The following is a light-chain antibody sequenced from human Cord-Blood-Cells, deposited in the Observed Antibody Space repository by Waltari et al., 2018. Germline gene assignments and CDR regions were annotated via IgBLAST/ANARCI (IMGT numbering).Light chain of an antibody. V-gene: IGLV3-21*04. J-gene: IGLJ3*02. CDR2: YDS. CDR1: NIGSKS. CDR3: QVWDSSSDHWV. Sequence: SYVLTQPPSLSVAPGKPARITCGGNNIGSKSVHSYQQNSGQAPVLVIYYDSDRPSGIPERFSGSNSGNTATLTISRVEAGDEADYYCQVWDSSSDHWVFGGGTKLTVL.